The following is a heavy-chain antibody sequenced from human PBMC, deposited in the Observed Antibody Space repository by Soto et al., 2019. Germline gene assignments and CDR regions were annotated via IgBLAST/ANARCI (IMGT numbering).Heavy chain of an antibody. J-gene: IGHJ6*02. CDR1: GFTFSSYA. CDR2: ISGSGGST. V-gene: IGHV3-23*01. Sequence: EVQLLESGGGLVQPGGSLRLSCAASGFTFSSYAMSWVRQAPGKGLEWVSAISGSGGSTYYADSVKGRFTISRDNSKNTLYLQMNSLRAEDTAVYYCAKGVAICGVVSTLMDVWGQGTTVTVSS. D-gene: IGHD3-3*01. CDR3: AKGVAICGVVSTLMDV.